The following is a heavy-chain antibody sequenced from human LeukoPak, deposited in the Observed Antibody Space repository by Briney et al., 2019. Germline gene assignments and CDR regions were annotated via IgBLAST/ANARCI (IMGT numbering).Heavy chain of an antibody. CDR2: ISPNSDVT. J-gene: IGHJ4*02. Sequence: ASVKVSCKASGYTFTGYYIHWVRQAPGQGLEWMGWISPNSDVTNYAQKFQGRVTMTRDTSISTAYMELSRLRSDDTAVYYCARGLGGLQADYWGQGTLVTVSS. CDR3: ARGLGGLQADY. CDR1: GYTFTGYY. D-gene: IGHD3-10*01. V-gene: IGHV1-2*02.